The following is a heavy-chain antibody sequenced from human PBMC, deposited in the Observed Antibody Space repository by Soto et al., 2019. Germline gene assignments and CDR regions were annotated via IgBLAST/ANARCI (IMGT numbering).Heavy chain of an antibody. V-gene: IGHV3-30-3*01. CDR2: ISYDGSNK. Sequence: GGSLRLSCAASGFTFSSYAMHWVRQAPGKGLEWVAVISYDGSNKYYADSVKGRFTISRDNSKNTLYLQMDSLRVDDTAVYYCVTGAPRRGSRPMAHWGQGAQVTVSS. D-gene: IGHD1-26*01. CDR1: GFTFSSYA. CDR3: VTGAPRRGSRPMAH. J-gene: IGHJ4*02.